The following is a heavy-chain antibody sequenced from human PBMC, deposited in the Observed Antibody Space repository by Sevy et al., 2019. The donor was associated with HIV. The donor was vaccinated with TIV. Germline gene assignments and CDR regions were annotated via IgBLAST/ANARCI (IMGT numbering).Heavy chain of an antibody. V-gene: IGHV3-23*01. CDR1: GFTFSSYA. Sequence: GESLKISCAASGFTFSSYAMSWVRQAPGKGLEWVSAISGSGGSTYYADSVKGRFTISRDNSKNTLYLQMNSLRAEDTAVYYCANLYSGSYYSRDYYMDVWGTGTTVTVSS. CDR3: ANLYSGSYYSRDYYMDV. J-gene: IGHJ6*03. D-gene: IGHD1-26*01. CDR2: ISGSGGST.